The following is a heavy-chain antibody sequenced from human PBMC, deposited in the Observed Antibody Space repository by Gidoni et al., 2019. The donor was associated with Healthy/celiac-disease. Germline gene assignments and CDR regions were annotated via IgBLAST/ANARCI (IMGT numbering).Heavy chain of an antibody. Sequence: EVQLVESGGGLVKPGGSLRRSCAASGFTFSSDSLNWVRQAPGKGLEWVSSISSSSSYIYYADSVKGRFTISRDNAKNSLYLQMNSLRAEDTAVYYCARDLRDARPSSSWYGGDYWGQGTLVTVSS. J-gene: IGHJ4*02. CDR3: ARDLRDARPSSSWYGGDY. V-gene: IGHV3-21*01. CDR2: ISSSSSYI. CDR1: GFTFSSDS. D-gene: IGHD6-13*01.